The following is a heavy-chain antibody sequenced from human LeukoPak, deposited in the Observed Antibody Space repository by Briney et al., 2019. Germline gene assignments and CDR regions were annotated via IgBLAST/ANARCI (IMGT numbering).Heavy chain of an antibody. J-gene: IGHJ3*02. V-gene: IGHV4-61*01. CDR1: GGSVSSNIYY. CDR2: IYYSGST. CDR3: ARDDAFDI. Sequence: SETLSLTCTVSGGSVSSNIYYWNWIRQPPGKGLEWIGYIYYSGSTNYNPSLMSRVTISVDTSKNQFSLKLTSLTAAGTAVYYCARDDAFDIWGQGTMVTVSS.